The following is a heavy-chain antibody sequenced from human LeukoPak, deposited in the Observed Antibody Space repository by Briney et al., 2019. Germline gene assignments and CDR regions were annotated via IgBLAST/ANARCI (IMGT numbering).Heavy chain of an antibody. D-gene: IGHD1-26*01. J-gene: IGHJ4*02. CDR2: INTDGGFT. V-gene: IGHV3-74*01. CDR1: GFIFSDYW. Sequence: GGSLRLSCAASGFIFSDYWMHWVRQAPGKGLVWVSRINTDGGFTRYADSVQGRFTISRDTAKNTLFLQMNSLRAEDTAVYYCAREAKVGGALQYWGQGILVTVSS. CDR3: AREAKVGGALQY.